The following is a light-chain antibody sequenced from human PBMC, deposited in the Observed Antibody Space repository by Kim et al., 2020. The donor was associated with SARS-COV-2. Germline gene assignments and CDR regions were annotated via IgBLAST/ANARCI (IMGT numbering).Light chain of an antibody. Sequence: QSALTQPAPVSGSPGQSITISCTGTSSDVGSYNLVSWYQQHPGKAPKLMIYEVSKRPSGVSNRFSGSKSGNTASLTISGLQAEDEADYYCCSYAGSSTSYVVFGGGTQLTVL. CDR1: SSDVGSYNL. V-gene: IGLV2-23*02. CDR2: EVS. CDR3: CSYAGSSTSYVV. J-gene: IGLJ2*01.